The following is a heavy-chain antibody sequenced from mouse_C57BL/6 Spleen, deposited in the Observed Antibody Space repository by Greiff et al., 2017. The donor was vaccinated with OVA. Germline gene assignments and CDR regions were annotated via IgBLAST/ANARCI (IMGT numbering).Heavy chain of an antibody. Sequence: VMLVESGAELVKPGASVKISCKASGYAFSSYWMNWVKQRPGKGLEWIGQIYPGDGDTNYNGKFKGKATLTADKSSSTAYMQLSSLTSEDSAVYFCARDGDGNYWYFDVWGTGTTVTVSS. D-gene: IGHD2-1*01. V-gene: IGHV1-80*01. J-gene: IGHJ1*03. CDR1: GYAFSSYW. CDR3: ARDGDGNYWYFDV. CDR2: IYPGDGDT.